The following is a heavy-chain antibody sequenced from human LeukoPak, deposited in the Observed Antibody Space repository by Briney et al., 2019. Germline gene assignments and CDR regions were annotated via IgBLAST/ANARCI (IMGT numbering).Heavy chain of an antibody. V-gene: IGHV1-8*01. D-gene: IGHD2-15*01. Sequence: ASVKVSCKASGYTFTNYDINWVRRATGQGLEWMGWMNPSSGNTGYAQKFQGRVTMTRSTSISTAYMELSSLTSEDTAVYYCARVSLGYCSGGTCYFQDHWGQGTLVAVSS. CDR3: ARVSLGYCSGGTCYFQDH. CDR2: MNPSSGNT. CDR1: GYTFTNYD. J-gene: IGHJ4*02.